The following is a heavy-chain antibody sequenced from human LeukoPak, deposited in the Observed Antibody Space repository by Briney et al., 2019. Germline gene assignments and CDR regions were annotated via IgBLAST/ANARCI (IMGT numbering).Heavy chain of an antibody. CDR2: ISAYNGNT. D-gene: IGHD6-19*01. J-gene: IGHJ4*02. Sequence: ASVNVSCKASGYTFTNYGISWVRQAPGQGLEWMGWISAYNGNTNYAQKFQGRITMTTDTSTSTAYMELRSLRSDDTAVYYCARDLKMGYSSGRYSWGTGSSNDYWGQGTLVTVSS. CDR1: GYTFTNYG. V-gene: IGHV1-18*01. CDR3: ARDLKMGYSSGRYSWGTGSSNDY.